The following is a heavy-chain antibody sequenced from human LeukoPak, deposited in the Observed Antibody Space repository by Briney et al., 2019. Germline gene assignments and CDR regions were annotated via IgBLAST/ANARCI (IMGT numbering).Heavy chain of an antibody. CDR3: ARMAYYYGSGSFSHFDY. J-gene: IGHJ4*02. V-gene: IGHV4-39*01. Sequence: PSETLSLTCADNGGSFSGYYWGWIRQPPGKGLEWIGSIYYSGSTYYNPPLKSRVTISVDTTTNQFALKLSTVTAADTAVYYCARMAYYYGSGSFSHFDYWGQGALVTVSS. CDR1: GGSFSGYY. CDR2: IYYSGST. D-gene: IGHD3-10*01.